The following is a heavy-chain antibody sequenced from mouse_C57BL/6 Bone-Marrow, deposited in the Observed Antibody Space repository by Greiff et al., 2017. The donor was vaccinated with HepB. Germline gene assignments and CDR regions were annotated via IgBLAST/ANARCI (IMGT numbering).Heavy chain of an antibody. Sequence: QVQLQQPGAELVKPGASVKLSCKASGYTFTSYWMHWVKRRPGQGLEWIGMIHPNSGSTNYNEKFKSKATLTVDKSSSTAYMQLSSLTSKDSAVYYCTRRGIYDYALYYWGQGTTLTVSS. CDR2: IHPNSGST. CDR1: GYTFTSYW. V-gene: IGHV1-64*01. J-gene: IGHJ2*01. D-gene: IGHD2-4*01. CDR3: TRRGIYDYALYY.